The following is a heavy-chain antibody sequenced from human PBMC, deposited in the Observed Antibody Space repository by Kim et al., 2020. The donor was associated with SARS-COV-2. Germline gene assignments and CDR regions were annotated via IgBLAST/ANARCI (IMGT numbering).Heavy chain of an antibody. CDR3: AKVLRSSWRPWGGMDV. J-gene: IGHJ6*02. CDR2: ISWNSGSI. V-gene: IGHV3-9*01. Sequence: GGSLRLSCAASGFTFDDYAMHWVRQAPGKGLEWVSGISWNSGSIGYADSVKGRFTISRDNAKNSLYLQMNSLRAEDTAVYYCAKVLRSSWRPWGGMDVWGQGTTVTVSS. CDR1: GFTFDDYA. D-gene: IGHD6-13*01.